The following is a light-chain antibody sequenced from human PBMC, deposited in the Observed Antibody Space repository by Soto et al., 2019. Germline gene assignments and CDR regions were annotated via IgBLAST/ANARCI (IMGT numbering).Light chain of an antibody. Sequence: QSALTQPASVSGSPGQSITISCTGTSSDVVGYNYVSWYQQHPGKAPKFMIYDVSNLPSGVSNRFSGSKSDNTASLTISGLQAEDEADYYCSSYTTSNTRQIVFGTGTKVTVL. CDR1: SSDVVGYNY. CDR3: SSYTTSNTRQIV. J-gene: IGLJ1*01. V-gene: IGLV2-14*01. CDR2: DVS.